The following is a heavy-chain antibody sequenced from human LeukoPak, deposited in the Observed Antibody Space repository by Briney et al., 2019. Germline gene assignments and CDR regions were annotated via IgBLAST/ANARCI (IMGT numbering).Heavy chain of an antibody. CDR3: ARVDTAMVTFNY. CDR2: INHSGST. CDR1: SGSFSGDY. V-gene: IGHV4-34*01. D-gene: IGHD5-18*01. J-gene: IGHJ4*02. Sequence: SETLSLTCAVYSGSFSGDYWSWIRQPPGKGLEWIGEINHSGSTNYNPSLKSRVTISVDTSKNQFSLKLSSVTAADTAVYYCARVDTAMVTFNYWGQGTLVTVSS.